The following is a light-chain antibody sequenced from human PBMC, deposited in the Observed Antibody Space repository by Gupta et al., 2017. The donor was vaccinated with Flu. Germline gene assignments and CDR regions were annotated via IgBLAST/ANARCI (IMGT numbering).Light chain of an antibody. CDR2: DAS. CDR3: QQYNYLNS. J-gene: IGKJ4*01. Sequence: SPASLSVSPGDRVTLSCRDSKTVSSNLAWYQQIPGQAPRLLIYDASSRATGITASFRGSGSGTDFTLTISSLQPEDFAVYYCQQYNYLNSFGRGTTLVIK. V-gene: IGKV3-15*01. CDR1: KTVSSN.